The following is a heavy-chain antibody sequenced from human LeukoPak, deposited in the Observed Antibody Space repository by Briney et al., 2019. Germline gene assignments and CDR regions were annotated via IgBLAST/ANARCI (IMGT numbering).Heavy chain of an antibody. V-gene: IGHV1-8*01. CDR3: ARDNGGTAMAYYYYYYMDV. D-gene: IGHD5-18*01. J-gene: IGHJ6*03. CDR2: VNPNSGNT. Sequence: ASVKVSCKASGYTFTSYDINWVRQATGQGLEWMGWVNPNSGNTGYAQKFQGRVTMTRNTSISTAYMELSSLRSEDTAVYYCARDNGGTAMAYYYYYYMDVWGKGTTVTISS. CDR1: GYTFTSYD.